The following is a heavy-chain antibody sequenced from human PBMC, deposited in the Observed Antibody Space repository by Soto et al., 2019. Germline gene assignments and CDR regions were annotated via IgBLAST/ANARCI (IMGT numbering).Heavy chain of an antibody. CDR2: IIPIFGTA. D-gene: IGHD6-19*01. V-gene: IGHV1-69*01. CDR3: AKVRYSSPMGYYYGMDV. CDR1: GVTFSKFI. Sequence: QVQLEQSGGEVKKPGSSVKASCKASGVTFSKFIMTWVRQAPGLGLEWVGGIIPIFGTANYVQKFQGRVTITADESTSTSYLEVSNLRSEDTAVYYCAKVRYSSPMGYYYGMDVWGQGTAVTVSS. J-gene: IGHJ6*02.